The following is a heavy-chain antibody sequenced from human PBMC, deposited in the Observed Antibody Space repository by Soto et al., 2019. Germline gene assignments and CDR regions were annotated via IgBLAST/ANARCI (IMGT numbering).Heavy chain of an antibody. V-gene: IGHV1-69*12. Sequence: QVQLVQSGAEVKKPGSSVKVSCKASGGTCSTSAISWVRQAPGQGLEWVGGIMPVFATPDYAQKFQDRVTITADESTTTAYLKLTSLRTDDTAVYYCARDKDRQQLGGNYYYILDVWGQGTAITVSS. J-gene: IGHJ6*02. CDR1: GGTCSTSA. CDR2: IMPVFATP. D-gene: IGHD3-3*02. CDR3: ARDKDRQQLGGNYYYILDV.